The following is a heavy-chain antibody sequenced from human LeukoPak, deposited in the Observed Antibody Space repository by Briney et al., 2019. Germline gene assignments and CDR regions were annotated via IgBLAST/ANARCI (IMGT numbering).Heavy chain of an antibody. D-gene: IGHD6-19*01. V-gene: IGHV4-59*01. CDR2: IYYSGST. J-gene: IGHJ5*02. Sequence: SETLSLTCTVSGGSISSYYWSWIRQPPGKGLEWIGYIYYSGSTNYNPSLKSRVTISVDTSKNQFSLKLSSVTAADTAVYYCARTRIAVAGTGWFDPWGQGTLVTVSS. CDR1: GGSISSYY. CDR3: ARTRIAVAGTGWFDP.